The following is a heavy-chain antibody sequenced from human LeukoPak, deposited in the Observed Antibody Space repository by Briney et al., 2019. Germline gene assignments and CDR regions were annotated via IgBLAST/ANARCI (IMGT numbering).Heavy chain of an antibody. CDR3: AREPVDCWSGGSCYLDAFDI. Sequence: GASVKVSCKASGYTFTSYGISWVRQAPGQGLEWMGWISAYNGNTNYAQKLQGRVTMTTDTSTSTAYMELRSLRSDDTAVYYCAREPVDCWSGGSCYLDAFDIWGQGTMVTVSS. D-gene: IGHD2-15*01. CDR2: ISAYNGNT. V-gene: IGHV1-18*01. J-gene: IGHJ3*02. CDR1: GYTFTSYG.